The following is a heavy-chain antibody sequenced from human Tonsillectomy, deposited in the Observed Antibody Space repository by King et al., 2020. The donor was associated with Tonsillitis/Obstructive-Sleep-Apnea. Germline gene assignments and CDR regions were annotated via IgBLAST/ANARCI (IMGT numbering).Heavy chain of an antibody. Sequence: VQLVESGGGLGQPGGSLRLSCAASGITFRSYAMSWVRQAPGKGLEWVSGISGSGATTYYGDSVKGRFTISRDNSKNTRYLQRNSLRAEDTAAYYCAKGRYGSVYYFDSWGQGILVTVSS. J-gene: IGHJ4*02. CDR1: GITFRSYA. V-gene: IGHV3-23*04. CDR3: AKGRYGSVYYFDS. D-gene: IGHD4-17*01. CDR2: ISGSGATT.